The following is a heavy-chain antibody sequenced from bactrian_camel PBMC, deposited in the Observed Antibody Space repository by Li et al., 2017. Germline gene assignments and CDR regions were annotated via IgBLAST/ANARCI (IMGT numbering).Heavy chain of an antibody. V-gene: IGHV3S1*01. CDR1: RYTYKRNC. D-gene: IGHD8*01. CDR2: LWIGGATT. Sequence: HVQLVESGGGSVQAGGSLTLSCAAGRYTYKRNCMGWFRQRPGKDREGLAVLWIGGATTTYADSVKGRFAIWQDNAKATVYLEINYLRPEDTAMYYCAADLLLMRPLEASEYKYWGQGTQVTVS. CDR3: AADLLLMRPLEASEYKY. J-gene: IGHJ4*01.